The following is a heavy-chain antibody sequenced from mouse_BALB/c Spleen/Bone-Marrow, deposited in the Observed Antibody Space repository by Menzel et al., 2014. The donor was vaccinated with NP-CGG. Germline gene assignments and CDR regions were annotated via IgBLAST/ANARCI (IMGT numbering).Heavy chain of an antibody. CDR1: GFTFTDYY. D-gene: IGHD2-3*01. CDR2: IRNKANGYTT. Sequence: EVNVVESGGGLVQPGGSLRLSCATSGFTFTDYYMSWVRQPPGKALEWLGFIRNKANGYTTEYSAPVKGRFTISRDNSRSILYLQMNTLRAEDSATYYCARGGNDLDYWGQGTTLTVSS. J-gene: IGHJ2*01. V-gene: IGHV7-3*02. CDR3: ARGGNDLDY.